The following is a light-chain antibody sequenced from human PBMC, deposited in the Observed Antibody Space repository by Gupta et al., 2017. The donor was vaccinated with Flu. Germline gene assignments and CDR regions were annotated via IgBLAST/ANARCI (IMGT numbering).Light chain of an antibody. V-gene: IGKV1-39*01. Sequence: SSLYASVGDRVTTTCRASQSIRNYLNWYKQKPGEAPKLLVYRTSSWQRGVPSRFSGSGCGKDLTLTISRRQQEDCAAYFCHQNDSNPLLTFGHGTKVDIK. CDR1: QSIRNY. CDR3: HQNDSNPLLT. J-gene: IGKJ1*01. CDR2: RTS.